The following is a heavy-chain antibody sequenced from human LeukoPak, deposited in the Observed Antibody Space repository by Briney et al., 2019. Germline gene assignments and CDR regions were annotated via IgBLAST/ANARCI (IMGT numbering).Heavy chain of an antibody. CDR3: ARENGDRVADY. V-gene: IGHV3-53*01. Sequence: GGSLRLSCAASGFAVSSNYMSWVRQAPGKGLEWVSVIYGGGSTYYADSVKGRFTISRDNSKNTLYLQMNSLRAEDTAVYYCARENGDRVADYWGQGTLVTVSS. CDR1: GFAVSSNY. D-gene: IGHD1-1*01. J-gene: IGHJ4*02. CDR2: IYGGGST.